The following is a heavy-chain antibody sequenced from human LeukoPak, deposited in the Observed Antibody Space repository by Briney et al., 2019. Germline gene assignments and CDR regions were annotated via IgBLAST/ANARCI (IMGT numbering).Heavy chain of an antibody. D-gene: IGHD1-26*01. CDR2: IYYSGST. V-gene: IGHV4-39*01. CDR1: GGSISSSSYY. Sequence: PSETQSLTCTVSGGSISSSSYYWGWIRQPPGKGLEWIGSIYYSGSTYYNPSLKSRVTISVDTSKNQFSLKLSSVTAADTAVYYCARGRWELLYGYWGQGTLVTVSS. CDR3: ARGRWELLYGY. J-gene: IGHJ4*02.